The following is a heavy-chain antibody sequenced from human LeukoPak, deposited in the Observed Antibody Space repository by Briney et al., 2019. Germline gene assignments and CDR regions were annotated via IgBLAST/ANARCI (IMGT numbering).Heavy chain of an antibody. J-gene: IGHJ4*02. D-gene: IGHD3-22*01. CDR2: SGSGGST. CDR1: GFTFSSYA. CDR3: AKEYYDSSGYSLDN. V-gene: IGHV3-23*01. Sequence: PGGSLRLSCAASGFTFSSYAMSWVRQAPGKGLEWVSGSGSGGSTYYADSVKGRFTISRDNSKNTLYLQMNSLRAEDTAVYYCAKEYYDSSGYSLDNWGQGTLVTVSS.